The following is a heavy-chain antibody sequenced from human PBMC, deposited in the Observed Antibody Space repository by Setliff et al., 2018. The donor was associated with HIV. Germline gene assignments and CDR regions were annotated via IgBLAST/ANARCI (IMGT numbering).Heavy chain of an antibody. Sequence: PSETLSLTCAVSNYSISSGYYWSWIRQPPGKGLEWIGEINHGGSTDSNPSLKSRVTISVDTSKSQFSLKLNSVTTADTAVYYCARQTTHLGYWGQGTLVTVSS. J-gene: IGHJ4*02. CDR1: NYSISSGYY. D-gene: IGHD4-4*01. CDR2: INHGGST. CDR3: ARQTTHLGY. V-gene: IGHV4-38-2*01.